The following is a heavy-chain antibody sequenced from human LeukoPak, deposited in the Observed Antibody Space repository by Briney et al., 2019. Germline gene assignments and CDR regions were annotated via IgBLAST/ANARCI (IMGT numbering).Heavy chain of an antibody. CDR1: GGSISNGGYS. Sequence: SQTLSLTCAVSGGSISNGGYSWSWIRQPPGRGLEWIGYIYHSGSTYYNPSLKSRVTISVDRSKNQFSLKLTSVTAADTAVYYCARGWLQFYWYFDLWGRGTLVTVSS. CDR2: IYHSGST. CDR3: ARGWLQFYWYFDL. J-gene: IGHJ2*01. D-gene: IGHD5-24*01. V-gene: IGHV4-30-2*01.